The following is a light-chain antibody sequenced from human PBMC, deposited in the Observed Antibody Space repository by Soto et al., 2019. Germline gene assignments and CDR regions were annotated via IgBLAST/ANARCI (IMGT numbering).Light chain of an antibody. CDR3: QHSYSRT. V-gene: IGKV1-39*01. Sequence: DIQMTQSPSSLSASVGDRVTITCRASQSISSYLNWYQQKPGKAPKVLIYGASTLHRGVPSRFSGGGSETDFTLTITSLQPEDFATYYCQHSYSRTFGQGTKVDIK. CDR1: QSISSY. CDR2: GAS. J-gene: IGKJ1*01.